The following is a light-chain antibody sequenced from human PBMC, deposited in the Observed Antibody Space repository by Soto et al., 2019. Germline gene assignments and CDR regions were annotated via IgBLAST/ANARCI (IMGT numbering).Light chain of an antibody. CDR1: QSISNN. CDR2: GAS. CDR3: QQYNNWPLT. Sequence: ETGMTQSPATLSVSPGERATLSCRASQSISNNLAWYQQKPGQAPRLVIYGASTRAAGIPGRFSVSGSGTEFTLIISSLQSEDCALYYCQQYNNWPLTLGRGTKVEIK. V-gene: IGKV3-15*01. J-gene: IGKJ4*01.